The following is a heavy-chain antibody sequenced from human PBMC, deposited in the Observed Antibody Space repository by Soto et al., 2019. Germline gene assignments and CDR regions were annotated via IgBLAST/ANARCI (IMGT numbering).Heavy chain of an antibody. CDR1: GFTFSSYA. CDR3: AKDKNYYDSSGYYFPAFDI. V-gene: IGHV3-23*01. CDR2: ISGSGGST. D-gene: IGHD3-22*01. J-gene: IGHJ3*02. Sequence: GGSLRLSCAASGFTFSSYAMSWVRQAPGKGLEWVSAISGSGGSTYYADSVKGRFTISRDNSKNTLYLQMNSLRAEDTAVYYCAKDKNYYDSSGYYFPAFDIWGQGTMVTVSS.